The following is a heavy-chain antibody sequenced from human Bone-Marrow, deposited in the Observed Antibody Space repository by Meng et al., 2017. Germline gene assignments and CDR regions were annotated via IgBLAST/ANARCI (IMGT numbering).Heavy chain of an antibody. CDR1: GFTFRNAW. CDR2: IKSKVNGETR. J-gene: IGHJ4*02. CDR3: TKDRPFTSGGVITY. D-gene: IGHD3-16*01. Sequence: VESGGGLVEPGGSLRLSCAASGFTFRNAWMTWVRQAPGKGLQWVGRIKSKVNGETRDYAAPVKGRFTISRDDSKNTVYLEMNSLKTEDTAVYFCTKDRPFTSGGVITYWGQGTLVTVSS. V-gene: IGHV3-15*01.